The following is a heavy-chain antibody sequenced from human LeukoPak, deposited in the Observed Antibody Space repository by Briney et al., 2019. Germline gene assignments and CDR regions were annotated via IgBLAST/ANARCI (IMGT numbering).Heavy chain of an antibody. V-gene: IGHV3-9*01. D-gene: IGHD3-16*01. CDR1: GFTFDDYA. J-gene: IGHJ4*02. CDR3: AKDVGITFGGVLDY. CDR2: ISWNSGSI. Sequence: GRSLRLSCAASGFTFDDYATHWVRQAPGKGLEWGSGISWNSGSIGYADSVKGRFTISRDNAKNSLYLQMNRLRAEDTALYYCAKDVGITFGGVLDYWGQGTLVTVSS.